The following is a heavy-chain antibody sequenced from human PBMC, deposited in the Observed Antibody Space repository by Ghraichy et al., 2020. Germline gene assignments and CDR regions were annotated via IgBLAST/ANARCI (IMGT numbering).Heavy chain of an antibody. J-gene: IGHJ4*02. Sequence: ESLNISCATSGFTFSGYAMSWVRQAPGKGLEWVSGVSGSGGSTYYADSVKGRFTISRDNSKNTLYLQMNSLRVEDTAVYYCAKRISGSGSYYDNWGQGTLVTVSS. CDR1: GFTFSGYA. D-gene: IGHD3-10*01. CDR2: VSGSGGST. CDR3: AKRISGSGSYYDN. V-gene: IGHV3-23*01.